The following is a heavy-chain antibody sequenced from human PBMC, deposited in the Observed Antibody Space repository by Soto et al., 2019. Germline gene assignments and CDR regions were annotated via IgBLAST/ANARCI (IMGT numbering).Heavy chain of an antibody. V-gene: IGHV4-59*01. CDR1: GGSFSGYY. D-gene: IGHD5-18*01. CDR2: IYYSGST. CDR3: ARVPVDTAMVYYFDY. J-gene: IGHJ4*02. Sequence: PSETLSLTCAVYGGSFSGYYWSWIRQPPGKGLEWIGYIYYSGSTNYNPSLKSRVTISVDTSKNQFSLKLSSVTAADTAVYYCARVPVDTAMVYYFDYWGQGTLVTVSS.